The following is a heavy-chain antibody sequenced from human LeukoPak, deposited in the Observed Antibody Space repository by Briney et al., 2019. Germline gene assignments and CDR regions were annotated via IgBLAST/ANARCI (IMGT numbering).Heavy chain of an antibody. J-gene: IGHJ3*02. CDR2: ISSSSSYI. CDR3: ASVGWLTRASHDGFDI. D-gene: IGHD3-22*01. Sequence: GWSLRLCCASAGITFSSNSMNLVHQAPGKRLEVFSSISSSSSYIYYADSVKCRFAISRDNTKNSLHLQMNSLRAEATAYYYFASVGWLTRASHDGFDIWGQGTMVNVS. V-gene: IGHV3-21*01. CDR1: GITFSSNS.